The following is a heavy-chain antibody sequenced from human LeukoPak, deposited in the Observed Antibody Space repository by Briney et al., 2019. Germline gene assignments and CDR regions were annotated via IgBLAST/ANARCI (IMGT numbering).Heavy chain of an antibody. J-gene: IGHJ5*02. CDR1: GDSISSGHW. Sequence: PSGTLSLTCAVSGDSISSGHWWSWVRQPPGKGLEWIGEIKHGGSTNYNPSLKSRVTISVDTSKNQFSLKLSSVTAADTAVYYCAREVRRVVVPAAIDWFDPWGQGTLVTVSS. V-gene: IGHV4-4*02. CDR3: AREVRRVVVPAAIDWFDP. CDR2: IKHGGST. D-gene: IGHD2-2*02.